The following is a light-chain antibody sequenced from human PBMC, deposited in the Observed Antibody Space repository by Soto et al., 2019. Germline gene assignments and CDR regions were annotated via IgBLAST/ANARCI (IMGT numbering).Light chain of an antibody. CDR1: SSDVGGYNY. CDR3: SSFAGNNILV. V-gene: IGLV2-8*01. J-gene: IGLJ2*01. Sequence: QSALTQPPSASGSPGQSVTISCTGTSSDVGGYNYVSWYQQHPGKAPKLMISEVSKRPSGVPHRFSGSKSGNTASLTVSGRQAEDEADYYCSSFAGNNILVFGGGTKLTVL. CDR2: EVS.